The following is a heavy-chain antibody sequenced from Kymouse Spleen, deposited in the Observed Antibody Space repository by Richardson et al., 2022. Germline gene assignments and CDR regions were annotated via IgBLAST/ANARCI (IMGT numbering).Heavy chain of an antibody. D-gene: IGHD3-3*01. CDR3: TTVYYDFWSGYYRDYYYYGMDV. V-gene: IGHV3-15*01. Sequence: EVQLVESGGGLVKPGGSLRLSCAASGFTFSNAWMSWVRQAPGKGLEWVGRIKSKTDGGTTDYAAPVKGRFTISRDDSKNTLYLQMNSLKTEDTAVYYCTTVYYDFWSGYYRDYYYYGMDVWGQGTTVTVSS. CDR2: IKSKTDGGTT. J-gene: IGHJ6*02. CDR1: GFTFSNAW.